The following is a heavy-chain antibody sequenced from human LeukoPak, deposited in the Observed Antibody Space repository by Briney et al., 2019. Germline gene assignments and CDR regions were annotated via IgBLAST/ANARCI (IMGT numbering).Heavy chain of an antibody. V-gene: IGHV4-59*01. CDR2: IYYSGST. D-gene: IGHD5-12*01. CDR3: ARSTGIVATIDY. J-gene: IGHJ4*02. Sequence: SETLSPPCLVSGGSISSSSWSWIGKPQGKGLEWIGYIYYSGSTNYNPSLKSRVTISVDTSKNQFSLKLSSVTAADTAVYYCARSTGIVATIDYWGQGTLVTVSS. CDR1: GGSISSSS.